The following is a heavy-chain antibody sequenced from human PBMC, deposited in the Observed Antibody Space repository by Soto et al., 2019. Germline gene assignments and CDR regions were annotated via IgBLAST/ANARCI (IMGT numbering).Heavy chain of an antibody. Sequence: EVQLLEPGGGLVQPGGSLRLSCAASGFTFSSYAMSWVRQAPGKGLEWVSAISGSGGSTYYADSVKGRFTISRDNSKNTLYRQRNSLSAEDTAVYYCAIWRYQLLSYWGQGTLVTVSS. D-gene: IGHD2-2*01. V-gene: IGHV3-23*01. CDR1: GFTFSSYA. CDR2: ISGSGGST. CDR3: AIWRYQLLSY. J-gene: IGHJ4*02.